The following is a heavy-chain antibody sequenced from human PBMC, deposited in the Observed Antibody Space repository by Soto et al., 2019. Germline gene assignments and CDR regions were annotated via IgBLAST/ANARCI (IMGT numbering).Heavy chain of an antibody. CDR1: GGSFSGYY. V-gene: IGHV4-34*01. Sequence: PSETLSLTCAVYGGSFSGYYWSWIRQPPGKGLEWIGEINHSGSTNYNPSLKSRVTISVDTSKNQFSLKLSSVTAADTAVYYCARGATMRGAFDIWGQGTMVT. CDR2: INHSGST. J-gene: IGHJ3*02. CDR3: ARGATMRGAFDI. D-gene: IGHD3-22*01.